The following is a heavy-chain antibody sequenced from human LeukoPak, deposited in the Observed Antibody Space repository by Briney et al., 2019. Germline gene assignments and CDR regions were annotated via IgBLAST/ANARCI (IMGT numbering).Heavy chain of an antibody. V-gene: IGHV1-2*02. CDR1: GYTFTGYY. CDR3: ARVREYSYGPTVIDY. D-gene: IGHD5-18*01. CDR2: INPNSGGT. J-gene: IGHJ4*02. Sequence: ASVKVSCKASGYTFTGYYMHWVRQAPGQGLEWMGWINPNSGGTNYAQKFQGRVTMTSDTSISTAYMELSRLRSDDTAVYYCARVREYSYGPTVIDYWGQGTLVTVSS.